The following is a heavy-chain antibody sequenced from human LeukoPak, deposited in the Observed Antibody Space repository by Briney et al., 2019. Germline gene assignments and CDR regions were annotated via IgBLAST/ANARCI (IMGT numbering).Heavy chain of an antibody. J-gene: IGHJ4*02. CDR1: GFTFSSYS. D-gene: IGHD6-13*01. V-gene: IGHV3-21*01. CDR3: AREYHAACYFDY. CDR2: ISSSSSYI. Sequence: GGSLRLSCAASGFTFSSYSMNWVRQAPGKGLEWVSSISSSSSYIYYADSVKGRFTISRDNAKNSLYLQMNSLRAEDTAVYYCAREYHAACYFDYWGQGTLVTVSS.